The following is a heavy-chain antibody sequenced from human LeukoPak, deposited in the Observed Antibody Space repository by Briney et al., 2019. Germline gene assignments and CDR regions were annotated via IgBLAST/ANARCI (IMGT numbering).Heavy chain of an antibody. CDR2: IYYSGST. CDR3: AREVWGPEY. Sequence: SETLSLTCTVSGGSISSYYWSWIRQPPGKGLEWIGYIYYSGSTNYNPSLKSRVTISVDTSKNQFSLKLSSVTAADTAVYYCAREVWGPEYWGQGTLVTVSS. J-gene: IGHJ4*02. CDR1: GGSISSYY. D-gene: IGHD1-14*01. V-gene: IGHV4-59*01.